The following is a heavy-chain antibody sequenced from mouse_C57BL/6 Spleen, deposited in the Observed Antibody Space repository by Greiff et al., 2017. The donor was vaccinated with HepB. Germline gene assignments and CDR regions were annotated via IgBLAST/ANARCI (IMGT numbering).Heavy chain of an antibody. D-gene: IGHD1-1*01. CDR2: IRSKSNNYAT. Sequence: EVMLVESGGGLVQPKGSLKLSCAASGFSFNTYALNWVRQAPGQGLEWVARIRSKSNNYATYYAESVKDRFTISRDDSESMLYLQMNNLKTEDTAMYYGGRQRDYYGSSSYFDVWGTGTTVTVSS. J-gene: IGHJ1*03. CDR3: GRQRDYYGSSSYFDV. V-gene: IGHV10-1*01. CDR1: GFSFNTYA.